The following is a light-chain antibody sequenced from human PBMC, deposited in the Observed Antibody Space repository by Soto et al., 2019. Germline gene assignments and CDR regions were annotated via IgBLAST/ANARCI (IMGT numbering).Light chain of an antibody. Sequence: SYELTQPPSVSVAPGQTAAISCGGNNFGSKSVHWYQQKPGQAPVLVIYYDSDRPSGIPERFSGSNSGNTATLTISRVEAGDEADYYCQVWVSSSDHENVFGTGTKLTVL. CDR1: NFGSKS. CDR2: YDS. CDR3: QVWVSSSDHENV. J-gene: IGLJ1*01. V-gene: IGLV3-21*04.